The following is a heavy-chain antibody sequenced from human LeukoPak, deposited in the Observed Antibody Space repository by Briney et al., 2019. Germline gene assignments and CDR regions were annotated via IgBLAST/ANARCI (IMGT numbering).Heavy chain of an antibody. CDR3: AREAAAVYYFDY. J-gene: IGHJ4*02. V-gene: IGHV4-39*07. D-gene: IGHD6-13*01. Sequence: SETLSLTCTVSGGSMSSSSYYWGWIRQPPGKGLEWIGSIYYSGSTYYNPSLKSRVTISVDTSKNQFSLKLSSVTAADTAVYYCAREAAAVYYFDYWGQGTLVTVSS. CDR2: IYYSGST. CDR1: GGSMSSSSYY.